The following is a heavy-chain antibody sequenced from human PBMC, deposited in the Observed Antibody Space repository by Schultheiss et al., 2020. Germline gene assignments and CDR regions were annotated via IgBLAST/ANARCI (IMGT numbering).Heavy chain of an antibody. CDR1: GFTFSSYS. D-gene: IGHD1-26*01. CDR3: ARSLNAQTSCFDY. J-gene: IGHJ4*02. CDR2: IYYSGST. V-gene: IGHV4-59*12. Sequence: ESLKISCAASGFTFSSYSMNWVRQAPGKGLEWIGYIYYSGSTNYNPSLKSRVTISVDKSKNQFSLNLTSVTAADTAVYYCARSLNAQTSCFDYWGQGTLVTVSS.